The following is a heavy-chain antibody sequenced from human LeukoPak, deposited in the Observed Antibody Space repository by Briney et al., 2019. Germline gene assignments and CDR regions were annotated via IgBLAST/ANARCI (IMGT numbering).Heavy chain of an antibody. D-gene: IGHD3-10*01. V-gene: IGHV4-34*01. Sequence: PSETLSLTCAVYGGSFSGYYWSWIRQPPGKGLEWIGEINHSGSTNYNPSLKSRVTISVDTSKNQFPLKLSSVTAADTAVYYCARGGITMVRGVTWWFDPWGQGTLVTVSS. CDR1: GGSFSGYY. J-gene: IGHJ5*02. CDR2: INHSGST. CDR3: ARGGITMVRGVTWWFDP.